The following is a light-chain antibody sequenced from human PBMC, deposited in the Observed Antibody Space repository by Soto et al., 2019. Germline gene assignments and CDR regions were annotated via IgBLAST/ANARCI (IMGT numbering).Light chain of an antibody. J-gene: IGKJ2*01. V-gene: IGKV4-1*01. CDR2: WAS. CDR3: QQYYSTPPYT. Sequence: DIVMTQSPDSLAVSLGERATINCKSSQSVLYSSNNKNYLAWYQKKPGQPPKLLIYWASTRESGVPDRFSGSGSGTDFTLTISSLQAEDGAVYYCQQYYSTPPYTFGQGTHLEIK. CDR1: QSVLYSSNNKNY.